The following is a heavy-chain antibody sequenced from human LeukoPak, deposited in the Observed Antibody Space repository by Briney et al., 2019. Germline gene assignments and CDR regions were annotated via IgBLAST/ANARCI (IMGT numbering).Heavy chain of an antibody. CDR2: IYYSGST. V-gene: IGHV4-59*01. CDR3: ARSVEDIVVVPANYYYYYYMDV. Sequence: SETLSLTCTVSGGSISSYYWSWIRQPPGKGLEWIGYIYYSGSTNYNPSLKSRVTISVDTSKNQFSLKLSSVTAADTAVYYCARSVEDIVVVPANYYYYYYMDVWGKGTTVTDS. CDR1: GGSISSYY. J-gene: IGHJ6*03. D-gene: IGHD2-2*01.